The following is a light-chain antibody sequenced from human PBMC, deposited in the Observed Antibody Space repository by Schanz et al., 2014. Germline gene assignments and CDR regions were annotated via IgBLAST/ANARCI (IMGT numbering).Light chain of an antibody. CDR2: GAS. CDR3: QQYGESLWT. V-gene: IGKV3-20*01. J-gene: IGKJ1*01. CDR1: QSVSGSY. Sequence: EIVLTQSPGTLSLSPGERATLSCRASQSVSGSYLAWYQQKPGQAPRLLIYGASSRATGIPDRFSGSGSGXXFTLTISRLEPEDSXVYYCQQYGESLWTFGPGTRVEIK.